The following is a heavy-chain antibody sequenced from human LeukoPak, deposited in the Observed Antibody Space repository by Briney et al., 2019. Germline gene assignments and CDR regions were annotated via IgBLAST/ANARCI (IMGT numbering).Heavy chain of an antibody. J-gene: IGHJ2*01. CDR1: GFTFSSYW. D-gene: IGHD6-13*01. CDR2: INSDGSST. Sequence: GGSLRLSCAASGFTFSSYWMHWVRQAPGKGLVWVSRINSDGSSTSYADSVKGRFTISRDNAKNTLYLQMNSLRAEDTAVYYCARVRGAAAGDYWYFDLWSRGTLVTVSS. V-gene: IGHV3-74*01. CDR3: ARVRGAAAGDYWYFDL.